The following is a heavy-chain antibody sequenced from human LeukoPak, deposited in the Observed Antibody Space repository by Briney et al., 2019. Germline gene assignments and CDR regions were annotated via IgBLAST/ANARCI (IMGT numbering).Heavy chain of an antibody. CDR2: ISVYSGNT. D-gene: IGHD7-27*01. CDR1: GYTFTSHG. J-gene: IGHJ4*02. CDR3: ARDPGGTWGFDY. V-gene: IGHV1-18*01. Sequence: ASVKVSCKASGYTFTSHGLSWARQAPGQGLEWMGWISVYSGNTNYAQKFQDRISMTTDTSTSTAYMELRSLKSDDTAVYYCARDPGGTWGFDYWGQGALVTVSS.